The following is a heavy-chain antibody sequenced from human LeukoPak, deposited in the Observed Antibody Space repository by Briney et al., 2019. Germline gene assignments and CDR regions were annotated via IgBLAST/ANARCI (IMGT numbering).Heavy chain of an antibody. D-gene: IGHD1-1*01. CDR3: ARGTVWEDAFDI. CDR2: ISTYNGNS. CDR1: GYTFTSFA. Sequence: ASVKVSCKASGYTFTSFAISWVRQAPGQGLEWMGWISTYNGNSNYAQKLQGRVTMTTDTSTNTAYMELRSLRSDDTAVYYCARGTVWEDAFDIWGQGTMVTVSS. J-gene: IGHJ3*02. V-gene: IGHV1-18*01.